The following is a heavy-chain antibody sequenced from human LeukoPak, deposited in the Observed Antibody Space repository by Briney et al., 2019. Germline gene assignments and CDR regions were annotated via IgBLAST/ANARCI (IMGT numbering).Heavy chain of an antibody. V-gene: IGHV3-23*01. CDR2: ISGSGGTT. CDR3: AKTNGYYSD. D-gene: IGHD3-22*01. CDR1: GFTFSSYG. J-gene: IGHJ4*02. Sequence: GGSLRLSCAASGFTFSSYGMNWVRQAPGKGLDWVWGISGSGGTTYYADSVKGRFTISRDNSKNSLSLQVSSLRAEDTAVYYCAKTNGYYSDWGQGTLVTVSS.